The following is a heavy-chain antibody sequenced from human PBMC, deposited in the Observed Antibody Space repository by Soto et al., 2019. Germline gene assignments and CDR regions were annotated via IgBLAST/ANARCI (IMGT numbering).Heavy chain of an antibody. CDR2: ISVYNGNT. CDR3: ATSYDSGFDP. Sequence: SSVKVSCKASGYTFTSYGISWVRQAPGQGLEWMGWISVYNGNTDYAQKFQGRVTMTTDTSTSTAYMELRSLRSDDTAVYYCATSYDSGFDPWGQGTLVTVSS. V-gene: IGHV1-18*04. CDR1: GYTFTSYG. J-gene: IGHJ5*02. D-gene: IGHD5-12*01.